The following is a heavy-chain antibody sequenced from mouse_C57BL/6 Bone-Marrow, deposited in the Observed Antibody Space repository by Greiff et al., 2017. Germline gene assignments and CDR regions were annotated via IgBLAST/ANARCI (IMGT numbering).Heavy chain of an antibody. J-gene: IGHJ1*03. Sequence: VQLQQSGTELVKPGASVKLSCKASGYTFTSYWMHWVKQRPGQGLEWIGNINPSNGGTNYNEKFKSKATLTVDKSSSTAYMQLSSLTSEDSAVYYCAPNYYGSSWYFDVWGTGTTVTVSS. CDR3: APNYYGSSWYFDV. CDR1: GYTFTSYW. V-gene: IGHV1-53*01. CDR2: INPSNGGT. D-gene: IGHD1-1*01.